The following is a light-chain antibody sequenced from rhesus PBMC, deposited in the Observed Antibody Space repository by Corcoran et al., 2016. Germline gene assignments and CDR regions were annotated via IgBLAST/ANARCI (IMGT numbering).Light chain of an antibody. J-gene: IGKJ3*01. V-gene: IGKV3-42*02. Sequence: EIVMTQSPATLSLSPGERATLSCRASQSVSSSLAWYQQKPGQAPRLLIYGAASRATGIPDRFRGSGSGTEFTLTISSLEPDDFAVYYCQKYSRSPFTFGPGTKLDIK. CDR2: GAA. CDR3: QKYSRSPFT. CDR1: QSVSSS.